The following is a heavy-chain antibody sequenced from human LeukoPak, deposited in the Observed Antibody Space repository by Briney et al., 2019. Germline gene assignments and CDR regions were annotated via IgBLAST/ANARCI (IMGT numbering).Heavy chain of an antibody. V-gene: IGHV4-34*01. Sequence: SETLSLTCAVYGGSFSGYYWSWIRQPPGKGLEWIWEINHSGSTNYNPSLKSRVTISVDTSKNQFSLKLSSVTAADTAVYYCARAYYDSSGLFYYYYYYMDVWGKGTTVTVSS. CDR2: INHSGST. CDR3: ARAYYDSSGLFYYYYYYMDV. CDR1: GGSFSGYY. D-gene: IGHD3-22*01. J-gene: IGHJ6*03.